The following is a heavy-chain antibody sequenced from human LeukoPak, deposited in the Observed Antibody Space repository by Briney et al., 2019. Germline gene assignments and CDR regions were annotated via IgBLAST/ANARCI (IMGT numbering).Heavy chain of an antibody. CDR1: GGSISSYY. J-gene: IGHJ6*02. D-gene: IGHD2-15*01. CDR3: ARDARIGYYGMDV. V-gene: IGHV4-59*01. Sequence: SETLSLTCTVSGGSISSYYWSWIRQPPGKGLEWIGYIYYGGSTNYNPSLKSRVTISVDTSKNQFSLKLSSVTAADTAVYYCARDARIGYYGMDVWGQGTTVTVSS. CDR2: IYYGGST.